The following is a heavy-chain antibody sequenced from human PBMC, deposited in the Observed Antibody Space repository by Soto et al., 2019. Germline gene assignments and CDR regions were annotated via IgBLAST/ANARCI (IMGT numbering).Heavy chain of an antibody. D-gene: IGHD3-10*01. V-gene: IGHV3-30-3*01. CDR1: GSTFSSYA. CDR2: ISYDGSNK. J-gene: IGHJ4*02. CDR3: ARDSDGEFDY. Sequence: LRLSCAASGSTFSSYAMHWVRQAPGKGLEWVAVISYDGSNKYYADSVKGRFTISRDNSKNTLYLQMNSLRAEDTAVYYCARDSDGEFDYWGQGTLVTVSS.